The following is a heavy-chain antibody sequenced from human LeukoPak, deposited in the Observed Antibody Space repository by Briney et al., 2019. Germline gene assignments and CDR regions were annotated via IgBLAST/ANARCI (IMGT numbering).Heavy chain of an antibody. Sequence: ASVKVSCKASGYTFTNYGISWVRQAPGQGLEWMGWISAYNGNTNYAQNLQGRVTMTTDTSTTTAYMELRSLRFDDTAVYHCARFYYYYYGMDVWGQGTTVTVSS. J-gene: IGHJ6*02. CDR3: ARFYYYYYGMDV. V-gene: IGHV1-18*01. CDR1: GYTFTNYG. CDR2: ISAYNGNT.